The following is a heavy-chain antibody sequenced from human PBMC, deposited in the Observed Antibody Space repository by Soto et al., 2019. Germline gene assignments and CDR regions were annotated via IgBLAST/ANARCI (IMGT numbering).Heavy chain of an antibody. CDR1: GGSISGYY. V-gene: IGHV4-59*01. D-gene: IGHD3-10*01. CDR2: IYYIGST. Sequence: PSETLALTCTVSGGSISGYYWSWIRQPPGKGLEWIGYIYYIGSTNYNPSLKSRVTISVDTSKNQFSLKLSSVTAADTAVYYCARVVRGVGDSYYYYMDVWGKGTRVTVSS. CDR3: ARVVRGVGDSYYYYMDV. J-gene: IGHJ6*03.